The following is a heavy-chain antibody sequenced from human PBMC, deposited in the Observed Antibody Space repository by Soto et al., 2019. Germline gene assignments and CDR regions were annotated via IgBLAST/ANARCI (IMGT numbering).Heavy chain of an antibody. D-gene: IGHD3-3*01. V-gene: IGHV1-18*04. CDR3: ARDLVVVNDDFWSGTADYYGMDV. Sequence: QVQLVQSGAEVKKPGASVKVSCKASGYTFTSYGISWVRQAPGQGLEWMGWISAYNGNTNYAQKLQGRVTMTTDTSTSTAYMELRSLRSDVTAVYYCARDLVVVNDDFWSGTADYYGMDVWGQGTKVTVSS. J-gene: IGHJ6*02. CDR1: GYTFTSYG. CDR2: ISAYNGNT.